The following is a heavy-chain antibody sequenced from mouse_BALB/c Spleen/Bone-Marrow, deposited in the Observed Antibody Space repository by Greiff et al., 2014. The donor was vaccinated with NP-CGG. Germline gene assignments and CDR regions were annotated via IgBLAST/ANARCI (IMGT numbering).Heavy chain of an antibody. V-gene: IGHV3-6*02. CDR2: ISYDGGN. CDR3: ARVYGNYCFAY. CDR1: GYSITSGYY. J-gene: IGHJ3*01. D-gene: IGHD2-10*02. Sequence: EVQLQQSGPGLVKPSQSLSLTCSVTGYSITSGYYWNWIRQFPGNKLEWMGYISYDGGNNYNPSLKNRISITRDTSKNQFSLKLNSVTTEDTATYYCARVYGNYCFAYWGQGTLVTVSA.